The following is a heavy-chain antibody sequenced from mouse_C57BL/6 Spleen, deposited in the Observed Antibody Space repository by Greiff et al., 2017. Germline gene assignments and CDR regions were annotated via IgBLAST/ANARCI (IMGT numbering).Heavy chain of an antibody. D-gene: IGHD2-1*01. CDR1: GFSLTSYG. V-gene: IGHV2-6-1*01. Sequence: QVQLKESGPGLVAPSQSLSITCTVSGFSLTSYGVHWVRQPPGKGLEWLVVIWSDGSTTYNSALKSRLSISKDNSKSQVFLKMNSLQTDDTAMYYCARHEGDYYGNFYAMDYWGQGTSVTVSS. CDR2: IWSDGST. J-gene: IGHJ4*01. CDR3: ARHEGDYYGNFYAMDY.